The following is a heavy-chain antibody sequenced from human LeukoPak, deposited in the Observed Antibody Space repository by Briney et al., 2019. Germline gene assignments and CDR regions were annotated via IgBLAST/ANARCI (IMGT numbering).Heavy chain of an antibody. Sequence: EASVKVSCKASGYTFTSYAMHWVRQAPGQRLEWMGWINAGNGNTKYSQKYQGRVTIIRDTSANTAYMELSSLRSEDTAVYYCARGLLWFGELSPPGYWGQGTLVTVSS. J-gene: IGHJ4*02. CDR1: GYTFTSYA. CDR3: ARGLLWFGELSPPGY. D-gene: IGHD3-10*01. CDR2: INAGNGNT. V-gene: IGHV1-3*01.